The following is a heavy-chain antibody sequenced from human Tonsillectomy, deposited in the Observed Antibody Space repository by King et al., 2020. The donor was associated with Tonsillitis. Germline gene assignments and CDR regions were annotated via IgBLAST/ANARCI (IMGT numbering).Heavy chain of an antibody. CDR3: ARFGSYYTGDAFDI. D-gene: IGHD1-26*01. Sequence: VQLVESGAEVKKPGASVKVSCKASGYTFTSYDINWVRQATGQGLEWMGWMNPNSGNTGYAQKFQGRVTMTRNTSISTASMELSSLRSEDTAVYYCARFGSYYTGDAFDIWGQGTMVTVSS. CDR2: MNPNSGNT. V-gene: IGHV1-8*02. CDR1: GYTFTSYD. J-gene: IGHJ3*02.